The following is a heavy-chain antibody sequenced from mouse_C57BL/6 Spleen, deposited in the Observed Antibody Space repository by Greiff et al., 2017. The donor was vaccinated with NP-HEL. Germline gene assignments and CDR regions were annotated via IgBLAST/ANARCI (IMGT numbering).Heavy chain of an antibody. Sequence: VKLQQPGAELVRPGSSVKLSCKASGYTFTSYWMHWVKQRPIQGLEWIGNIDPSDSETHYNQKFKDKATLTVDKSSSTAYMQLSSLTSEDSAVYYCARSGGYAMDYGGQGTSVTVSS. CDR1: GYTFTSYW. D-gene: IGHD3-1*01. J-gene: IGHJ4*01. CDR2: IDPSDSET. V-gene: IGHV1-52*01. CDR3: ARSGGYAMDY.